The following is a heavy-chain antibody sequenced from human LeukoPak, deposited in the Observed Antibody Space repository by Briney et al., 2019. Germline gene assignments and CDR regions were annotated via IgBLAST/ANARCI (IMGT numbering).Heavy chain of an antibody. D-gene: IGHD3-22*01. CDR2: IGSSGTTM. V-gene: IGHV3-48*03. CDR1: LFTSSSDA. CDR3: ARDGYSDSSGSYYGDFDC. J-gene: IGHJ4*02. Sequence: PGGSLRLSCAASLFTSSSDAMNWVRQAPGKGLEWISYIGSSGTTMYYADSVKGRFTISRDNAKNSLYLQMNSLSAEDTAIYYCARDGYSDSSGSYYGDFDCWGQGTLVTVSS.